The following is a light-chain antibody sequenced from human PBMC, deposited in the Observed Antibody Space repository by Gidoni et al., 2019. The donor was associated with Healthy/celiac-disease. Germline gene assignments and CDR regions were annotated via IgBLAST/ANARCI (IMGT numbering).Light chain of an antibody. CDR2: DVS. V-gene: IGLV2-14*03. Sequence: QSALTQPASVSGSPGQSIPISCTGTSSYVGGYNYVSWYQQHPCKAPKLMIYDVSNRPSGVSNRFSGSKSGNTASLTISGLQAEDEADYYCSSYTSSSTLYVVFGGGTKLTVL. J-gene: IGLJ2*01. CDR3: SSYTSSSTLYVV. CDR1: SSYVGGYNY.